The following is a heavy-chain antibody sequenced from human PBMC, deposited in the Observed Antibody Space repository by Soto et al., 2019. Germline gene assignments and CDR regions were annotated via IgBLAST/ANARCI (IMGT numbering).Heavy chain of an antibody. CDR2: ISGSGGST. CDR3: AKRVLEYSSSSWSNYYYYYGMDV. V-gene: IGHV3-23*01. D-gene: IGHD6-6*01. Sequence: EVQLLESGGGLVQPGGSLRLSCAASGFTFSSYAMSWVRQAPGKGLEWVSAISGSGGSTYYADSVKGRFTISRDNSKNTLYLQMNSLRAEDTAVYYCAKRVLEYSSSSWSNYYYYYGMDVWGQGTTVTVSS. J-gene: IGHJ6*02. CDR1: GFTFSSYA.